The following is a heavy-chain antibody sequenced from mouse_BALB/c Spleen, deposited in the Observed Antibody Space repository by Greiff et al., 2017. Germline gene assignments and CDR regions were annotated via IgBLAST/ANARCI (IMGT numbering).Heavy chain of an antibody. CDR2: IRSKSNNYAT. J-gene: IGHJ2*01. V-gene: IGHV10-1*02. CDR1: GFTFNTYA. Sequence: EVKLVESGGGLVQPKGSLKLSCAASGFTFNTYAMNWVRQAPGKGLEWVARIRSKSNNYATYYADSVKDRFTISRDDSQSMLYLQMNNLKTEDTAMYYCVRSRPLYFDYWGQGTTLTVSS. CDR3: VRSRPLYFDY.